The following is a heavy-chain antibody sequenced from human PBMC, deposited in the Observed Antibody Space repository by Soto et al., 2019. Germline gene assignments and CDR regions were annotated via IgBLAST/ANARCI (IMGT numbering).Heavy chain of an antibody. J-gene: IGHJ5*02. CDR3: ARKRRGGYWFDP. CDR2: IYYSETT. Sequence: TLSLTCAVSGVSVTNGDYYWSWMRQSPEKGLEWIGNIYYSETTNYNPSLNSRLSISIDTSRNQFSLQLTSVTAADTAIYYCARKRRGGYWFDPWGLGTLVTVSS. CDR1: GVSVTNGDYY. V-gene: IGHV4-30-4*01.